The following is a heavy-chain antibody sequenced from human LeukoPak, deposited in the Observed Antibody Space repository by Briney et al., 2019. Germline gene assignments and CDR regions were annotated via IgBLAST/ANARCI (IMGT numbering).Heavy chain of an antibody. D-gene: IGHD6-13*01. CDR1: GGSISSYY. V-gene: IGHV4-59*08. CDR2: IYYSGST. CDR3: ARHPGIAAAGFDY. J-gene: IGHJ4*02. Sequence: SETLSLTCTVSGGSISSYYWSLIRQPPGKGLEWIGYIYYSGSTNYNPSLKSRVTISVDTSKNQFSLKLSSVTAADTAVYYCARHPGIAAAGFDYWGQGTLVTVSS.